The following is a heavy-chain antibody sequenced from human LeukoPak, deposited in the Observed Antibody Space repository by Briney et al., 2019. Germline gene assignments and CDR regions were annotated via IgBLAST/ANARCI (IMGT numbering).Heavy chain of an antibody. V-gene: IGHV1-8*03. CDR2: MNPNSGNT. CDR3: ARDPFYSGYDRNWFDP. D-gene: IGHD5-12*01. J-gene: IGHJ5*02. Sequence: GASVKVSCKASGYTFTGYYMHWVRQATGQGLEWMGWMNPNSGNTGYAQKFQGRVTITRNTSISTAYMELSSLRSEDTAVYYCARDPFYSGYDRNWFDPWGQGTLVTVPS. CDR1: GYTFTGYY.